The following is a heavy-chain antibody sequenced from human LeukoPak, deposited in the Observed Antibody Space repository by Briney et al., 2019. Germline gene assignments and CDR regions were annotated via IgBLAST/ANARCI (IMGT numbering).Heavy chain of an antibody. V-gene: IGHV3-49*04. Sequence: GQSLRLSCTTSGFIFGDYNMNWVRQAPGKGLEWVGYIRAKIHDGTTDFAASVKGRFTISRDDSKSIAYLQMTSLKSGDTAVYYCSRGQKDPYGPEFGYWGQGTLVTVSS. CDR2: IRAKIHDGTT. CDR3: SRGQKDPYGPEFGY. D-gene: IGHD3-10*01. CDR1: GFIFGDYN. J-gene: IGHJ4*02.